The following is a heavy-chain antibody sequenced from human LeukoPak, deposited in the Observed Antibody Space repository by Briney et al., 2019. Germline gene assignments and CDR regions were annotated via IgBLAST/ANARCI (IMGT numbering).Heavy chain of an antibody. CDR2: IYRDGNS. V-gene: IGHV3-66*01. Sequence: GGSLRLSCAASGFTVSSNYMTWVRQAPGKGLEWVSTIYRDGNSYYGDSVKGRFSISRDGSKNTVFLHMNTVRVEDTAVYYFARVKSPYYADSRTDYWGQGTLVTVSS. CDR1: GFTVSSNY. D-gene: IGHD3-22*01. J-gene: IGHJ4*02. CDR3: ARVKSPYYADSRTDY.